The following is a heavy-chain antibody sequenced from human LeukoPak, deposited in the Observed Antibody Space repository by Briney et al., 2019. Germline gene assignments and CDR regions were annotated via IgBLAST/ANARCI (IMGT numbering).Heavy chain of an antibody. CDR1: GFTYSSYE. J-gene: IGHJ5*02. V-gene: IGHV3-48*03. CDR3: ATLPSGYDSWFDP. Sequence: GGSLRLSCAASGFTYSSYEMNWVRQDPGKGLEWVSYISSSGSTIYYADSVKGRFTIFRENAKNSLYLQMNSLRAEDTAVYYCATLPSGYDSWFDPWGQGTLVTVSS. CDR2: ISSSGSTI. D-gene: IGHD5-12*01.